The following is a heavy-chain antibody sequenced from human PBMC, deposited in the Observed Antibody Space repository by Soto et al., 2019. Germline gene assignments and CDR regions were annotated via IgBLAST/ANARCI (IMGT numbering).Heavy chain of an antibody. CDR3: ARYSGKYQGPIDY. CDR2: ISYDGSNK. Sequence: GGSLRLSCTASGFTFSDYTMKWVRQAPGKGLEWLAVISYDGSNKHYADSVKGRFTVSRDNSKNTLYLQMNSLRAEDTAVYFCARYSGKYQGPIDYWGQGTLVTVSS. V-gene: IGHV3-30*03. J-gene: IGHJ4*02. D-gene: IGHD1-26*01. CDR1: GFTFSDYT.